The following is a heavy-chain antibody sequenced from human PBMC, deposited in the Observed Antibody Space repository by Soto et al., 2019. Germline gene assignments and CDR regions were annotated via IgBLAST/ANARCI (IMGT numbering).Heavy chain of an antibody. CDR3: AKDESYYDFWSYSFDY. CDR1: GFTFSSFA. V-gene: IGHV3-23*01. Sequence: PGGSLRLSCAASGFTFSSFAMSWVRQAPGKGLEWVSGISGGGGSTYYADSVKGRFTISRDNSKNTLYLQMNSLRAEDTALYYCAKDESYYDFWSYSFDYWGQGTLVTVSS. CDR2: ISGGGGST. J-gene: IGHJ4*02. D-gene: IGHD3-3*01.